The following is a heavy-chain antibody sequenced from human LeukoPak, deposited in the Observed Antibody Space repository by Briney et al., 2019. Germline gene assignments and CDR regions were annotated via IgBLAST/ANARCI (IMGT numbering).Heavy chain of an antibody. CDR3: AQDYSGYATRLDY. D-gene: IGHD5-12*01. V-gene: IGHV1-46*01. CDR1: GYTFTSYY. J-gene: IGHJ4*02. CDR2: INPSGGST. Sequence: ASVKVSCKASGYTFTSYYMHWVRQAPGQGLEWIGIINPSGGSTSYAQKFQGRVTMTRDTSTSTVYMELSSLRSEDTAVYHCAQDYSGYATRLDYWGQGTLVTVSS.